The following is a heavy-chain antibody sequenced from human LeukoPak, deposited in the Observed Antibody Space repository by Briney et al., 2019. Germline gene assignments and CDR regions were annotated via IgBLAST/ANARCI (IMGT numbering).Heavy chain of an antibody. CDR3: ARGQNKTRDVVDY. CDR1: GYTFTSYY. D-gene: IGHD5-24*01. Sequence: ASVKVSCKASGYTFTSYYMPWVRQAPGQGLEWMGIINPSGGNTSYAQKFQGRVTMTRDTSTSTVYMELSSLISEDTAVYYCARGQNKTRDVVDYWGQGTLVTVSS. V-gene: IGHV1-46*01. J-gene: IGHJ4*02. CDR2: INPSGGNT.